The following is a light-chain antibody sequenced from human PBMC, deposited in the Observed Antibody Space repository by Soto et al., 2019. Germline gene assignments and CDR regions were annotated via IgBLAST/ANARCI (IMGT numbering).Light chain of an antibody. Sequence: EIVLTQSPATLSLSPGERATLSCRASQSVSSYLAWFQPKPGQAPRLLIYDASNRATGIPARFSGSGSGTDFTLTISSLEPEDSAVYYCQQRYNWVTFGGGTKVEIK. CDR1: QSVSSY. J-gene: IGKJ4*01. CDR2: DAS. CDR3: QQRYNWVT. V-gene: IGKV3-11*01.